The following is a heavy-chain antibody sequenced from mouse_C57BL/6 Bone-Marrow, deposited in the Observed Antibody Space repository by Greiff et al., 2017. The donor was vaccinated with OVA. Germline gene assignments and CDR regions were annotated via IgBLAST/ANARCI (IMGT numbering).Heavy chain of an antibody. Sequence: EVKLQQSGPELVKPGASVKISCKASGYTFTDYYMNWVKQSHGKSLEWIGDINPNNGGTSYNQKFKGKATLTVDKSSSTAYMELRSLTSEDSAVYYCARDYYGHSDYWGQGTTLTVSS. CDR1: GYTFTDYY. V-gene: IGHV1-26*01. D-gene: IGHD1-1*01. CDR2: INPNNGGT. J-gene: IGHJ2*01. CDR3: ARDYYGHSDY.